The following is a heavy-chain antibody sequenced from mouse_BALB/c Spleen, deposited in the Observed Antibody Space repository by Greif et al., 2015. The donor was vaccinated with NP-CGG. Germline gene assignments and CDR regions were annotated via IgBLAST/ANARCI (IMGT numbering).Heavy chain of an antibody. D-gene: IGHD2-4*01. CDR3: ARYDYDYYAMDY. V-gene: IGHV1-80*01. CDR1: GYAFSSYW. Sequence: VMLVESGAELVRPGSSVKISCKASGYAFSSYWMNWVKQRPGQGLEWIGQIYPGDGDTNYNGKFKGKATLTVDKSSSTAYMQLSRLTSEVSAVYFCARYDYDYYAMDYGGQGTSVTVSA. J-gene: IGHJ4*01. CDR2: IYPGDGDT.